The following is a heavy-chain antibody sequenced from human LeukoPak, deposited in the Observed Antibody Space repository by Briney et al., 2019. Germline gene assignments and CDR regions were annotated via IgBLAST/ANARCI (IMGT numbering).Heavy chain of an antibody. J-gene: IGHJ4*02. CDR1: GFALSSHG. CDR2: VWSDGSNT. V-gene: IGHV3-33*01. CDR3: ARDPNLDY. Sequence: GGSLRLSCAASGFALSSHGMHWVRQAPGKGLEWVAVVWSDGSNTNFADAVKGRFTISRDNSKNTFYLQMNSLRAEDTAVYYCARDPNLDYWGQGTLVSVSS.